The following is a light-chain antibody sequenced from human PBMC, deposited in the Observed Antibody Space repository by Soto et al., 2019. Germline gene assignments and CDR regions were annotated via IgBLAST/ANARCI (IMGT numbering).Light chain of an antibody. J-gene: IGKJ5*01. CDR3: QQYNTYST. CDR2: DAS. Sequence: DIPMTQSPSTLSASVGDTVTVTFRASQSISRWLAWYQQKPGKAPQALIYDASSLKSGVPSRFSGNGSGTEYTLTLSSLQPDDFATYYCQQYNTYSTFGQGTRLEIK. CDR1: QSISRW. V-gene: IGKV1-5*01.